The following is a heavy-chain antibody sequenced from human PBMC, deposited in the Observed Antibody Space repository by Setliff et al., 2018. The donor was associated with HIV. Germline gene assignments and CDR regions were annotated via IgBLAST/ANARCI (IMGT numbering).Heavy chain of an antibody. D-gene: IGHD2-15*01. CDR1: GFTFSSHT. J-gene: IGHJ6*03. Sequence: GGSLRLSCAASGFTFSSHTMNWVRQAPGKGLEWVSYISGLGGGTIYYADSVRGRFTISRDDAEKSVYLQMNSLRAEDTAVYYCARAGVVEGYYYYYYMDVWGKGTTVTVSS. CDR2: ISGLGGGTI. V-gene: IGHV3-48*01. CDR3: ARAGVVEGYYYYYYMDV.